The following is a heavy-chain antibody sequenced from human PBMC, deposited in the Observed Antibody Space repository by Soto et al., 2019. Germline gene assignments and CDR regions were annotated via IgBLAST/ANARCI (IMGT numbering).Heavy chain of an antibody. D-gene: IGHD2-21*01. CDR1: YS. CDR2: ISSSGTHI. Sequence: YSMNWVRQAPGKGLEWVSSISSSGTHIYYADSLQGRFTISRDNAKNSLYLQMNSLRADDTAVYYYARDSVEVILDYWGQGTLVTVSS. J-gene: IGHJ4*02. V-gene: IGHV3-21*06. CDR3: ARDSVEVILDY.